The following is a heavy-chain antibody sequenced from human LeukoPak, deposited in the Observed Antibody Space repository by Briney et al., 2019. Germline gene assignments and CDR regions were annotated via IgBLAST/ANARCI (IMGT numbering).Heavy chain of an antibody. J-gene: IGHJ4*02. V-gene: IGHV3-48*03. D-gene: IGHD3-22*01. CDR1: GFTFSSYE. CDR3: ARVYYYDSSGSDY. CDR2: ISSSSSTI. Sequence: GGSLRLSCAASGFTFSSYEMNWVRQAPGKGLEWVSYISSSSSTIYYADSVKGRFTISRDNAKNSLYLQMNSLRAEDTAVYYCARVYYYDSSGSDYRGQGTLVTVSS.